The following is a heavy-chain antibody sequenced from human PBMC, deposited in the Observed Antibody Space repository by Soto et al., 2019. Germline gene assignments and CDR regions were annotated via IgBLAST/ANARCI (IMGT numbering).Heavy chain of an antibody. V-gene: IGHV3-74*01. CDR1: GFTFSSYW. D-gene: IGHD5-18*01. J-gene: IGHJ4*02. Sequence: GGSLRLACAASGFTFSSYWMHWVRQAPGKGLVWVSRINGDGSTINYADSVKGRFTISRDNAKNTLYLQMNSLRADDTSVYYCLRGYGETSSSIIGCWGQGSLDTGSS. CDR2: INGDGSTI. CDR3: LRGYGETSSSIIGC.